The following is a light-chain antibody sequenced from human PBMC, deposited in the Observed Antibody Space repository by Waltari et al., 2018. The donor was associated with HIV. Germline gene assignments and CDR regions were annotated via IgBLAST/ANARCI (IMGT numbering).Light chain of an antibody. J-gene: IGKJ1*01. CDR1: QNINNT. CDR2: GAS. Sequence: ITQSPANLSVFPGERGHPPCRASQNINNTLAWYQLKPGQAPRLLISGASTRATGIPARFSGGGSGTDFTLNIGTLQSEDFAVYYCQQYNKWPRTFGPGTKVEIK. CDR3: QQYNKWPRT. V-gene: IGKV3-15*01.